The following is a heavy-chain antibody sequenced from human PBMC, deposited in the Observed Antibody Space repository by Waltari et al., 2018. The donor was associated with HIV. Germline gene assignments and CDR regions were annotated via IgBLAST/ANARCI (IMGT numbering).Heavy chain of an antibody. CDR2: IYTSGST. V-gene: IGHV4-61*02. CDR1: GGSISSGSYY. Sequence: QVQLQESGPGLVKPSQTLSLPCTVSGGSISSGSYYWSWIRQPAGKGLEWIGRIYTSGSTNYNPSRKSRVTISGDTSKSQFSLKLGSVTAADTAVYYCAGGMIFGVVTGSYWGQGTLVTVSS. J-gene: IGHJ4*02. CDR3: AGGMIFGVVTGSY. D-gene: IGHD3-3*01.